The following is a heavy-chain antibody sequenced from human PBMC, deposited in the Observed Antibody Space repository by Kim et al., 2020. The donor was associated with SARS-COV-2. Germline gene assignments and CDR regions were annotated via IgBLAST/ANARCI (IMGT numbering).Heavy chain of an antibody. J-gene: IGHJ6*01. V-gene: IGHV3-23*01. D-gene: IGHD2-8*01. CDR3: ARRMLTNGHPGCGMDV. CDR2: ISDSGGII. Sequence: GGSLRLSCAASGFTFSSYTMSWVRQAQGKGLEWVSIISDSGGIIYYADSVKGRFTISRDNSKNTLHLQMNSLRAEDTAVYYCARRMLTNGHPGCGMDVWG. CDR1: GFTFSSYT.